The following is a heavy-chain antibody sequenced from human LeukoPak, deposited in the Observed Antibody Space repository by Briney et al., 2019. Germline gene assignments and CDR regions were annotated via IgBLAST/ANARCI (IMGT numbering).Heavy chain of an antibody. CDR1: GGSFSGYY. Sequence: KSSETLSLTCAVYGGSFSGYYWSWIRQPPGKGLEWIGEINHSGSTNYNPSLKSRVTISVDTSKNQFSLKLSSVTAADTAVYYCARANRDSSGWYEAYWGQGTLVTVSS. CDR2: INHSGST. J-gene: IGHJ4*02. D-gene: IGHD6-19*01. V-gene: IGHV4-34*01. CDR3: ARANRDSSGWYEAY.